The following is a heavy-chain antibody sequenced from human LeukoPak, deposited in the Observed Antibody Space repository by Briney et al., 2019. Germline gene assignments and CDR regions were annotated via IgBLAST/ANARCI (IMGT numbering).Heavy chain of an antibody. CDR3: ARDQAYCGGDCYFDF. Sequence: SETLSLTCAVSDYSISSAYYWGWIRQPPGKGLEWIGSIYHSGSSDYNPSLKSRVTISVDTSKNQFSLKLRSVTAADTAVYYCARDQAYCGGDCYFDFWGQGTLVTVSS. CDR1: DYSISSAYY. J-gene: IGHJ4*02. D-gene: IGHD2-21*02. V-gene: IGHV4-38-2*02. CDR2: IYHSGSS.